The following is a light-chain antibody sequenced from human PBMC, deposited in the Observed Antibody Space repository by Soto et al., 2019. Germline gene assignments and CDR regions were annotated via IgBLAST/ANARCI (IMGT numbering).Light chain of an antibody. Sequence: QSVLTQPASVSGSPGQSITISCTGTSSDIGAYNHVSWYQHHPGTAPKLLIYDVIDRPSGVSNRFSGSKSGSTASLTISGLQAEDEADYYCSSYTTSSTVVFGGGTKVTVL. CDR2: DVI. CDR3: SSYTTSSTVV. CDR1: SSDIGAYNH. J-gene: IGLJ2*01. V-gene: IGLV2-14*01.